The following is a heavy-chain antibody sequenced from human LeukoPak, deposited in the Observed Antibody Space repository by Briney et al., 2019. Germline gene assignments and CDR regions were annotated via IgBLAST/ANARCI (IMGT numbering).Heavy chain of an antibody. CDR1: GFTFSSYS. D-gene: IGHD1-20*01. J-gene: IGHJ5*02. CDR2: ISSSSTI. V-gene: IGHV3-48*04. Sequence: GGSLRLSCAASGFTFSSYSMNWVRQAPGKGLEWVSYISSSSTIYYADSVKGRFTISRDNAKNSLYLQMNSLRAEDTAAYYCARDTGDNWNPWGQGTLVTVSS. CDR3: ARDTGDNWNP.